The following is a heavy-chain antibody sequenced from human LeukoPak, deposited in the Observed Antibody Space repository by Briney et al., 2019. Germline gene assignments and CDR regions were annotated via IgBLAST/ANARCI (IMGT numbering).Heavy chain of an antibody. Sequence: GASVKVSCKASGYTFTRYHMHWVRQAPGQGLEWMGIINPSGGSTSYAQKFQVRVTMTRDMSTSTVYMELSSLRSEDTAVYYCARGPSEYSSSSDTFDVWGQGTMVTVSS. CDR1: GYTFTRYH. CDR3: ARGPSEYSSSSDTFDV. D-gene: IGHD6-6*01. J-gene: IGHJ3*01. V-gene: IGHV1-46*01. CDR2: INPSGGST.